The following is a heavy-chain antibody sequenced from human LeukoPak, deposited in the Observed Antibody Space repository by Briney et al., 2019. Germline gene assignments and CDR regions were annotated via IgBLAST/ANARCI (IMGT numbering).Heavy chain of an antibody. V-gene: IGHV3-23*01. D-gene: IGHD2-15*01. CDR2: ITVSGDGT. CDR1: EFTFSTYA. Sequence: GGSLRLSCVASEFTFSTYAMAWVRQAPGKGLEWVSVITVSGDGTYYADSVKGRLIISRDNSKNTLFLQMNSLRAEDTAVYYCARDQTYGGRVYWGQGALVTVSS. J-gene: IGHJ4*02. CDR3: ARDQTYGGRVY.